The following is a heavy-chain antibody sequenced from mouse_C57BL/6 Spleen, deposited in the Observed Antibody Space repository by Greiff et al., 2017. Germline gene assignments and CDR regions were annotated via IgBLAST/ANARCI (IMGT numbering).Heavy chain of an antibody. CDR3: ARRASRRGYFDY. CDR2: INPNNGGT. V-gene: IGHV1-18*01. CDR1: GYTFTDYN. J-gene: IGHJ2*01. D-gene: IGHD6-1*01. Sequence: VQLQQSGPELVKPGASVKIPCKASGYTFTDYNMDWVKQSHGKSLEWIGDINPNNGGTIYNQKFKGKATLTVDKSSSTAYMGLRSLTSEDTTVYYCARRASRRGYFDYWGQGTTLTVSS.